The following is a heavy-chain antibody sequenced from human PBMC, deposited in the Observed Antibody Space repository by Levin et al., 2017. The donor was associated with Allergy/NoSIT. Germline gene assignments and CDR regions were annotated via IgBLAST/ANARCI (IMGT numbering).Heavy chain of an antibody. CDR1: GFTFSSYA. J-gene: IGHJ3*01. Sequence: SCAASGFTFSSYAMSWVRQAPGKGLEWVSAIGGSGDITYYADSVKGRLTISSDNSKNTLYLQMNSLRAEDTAVYYCAKEAFNWNQAFDVWGQGTMVTVSS. D-gene: IGHD1-20*01. CDR3: AKEAFNWNQAFDV. V-gene: IGHV3-23*01. CDR2: IGGSGDIT.